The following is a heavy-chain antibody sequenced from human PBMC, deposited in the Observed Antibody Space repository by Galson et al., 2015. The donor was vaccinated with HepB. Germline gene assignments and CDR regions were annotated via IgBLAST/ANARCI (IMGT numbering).Heavy chain of an antibody. Sequence: SLRLSCAASGFIFSSFAIYRVRQAPGKGLEWVAFISYDGNNKYYADSVRGRFTISRDNSKNTVYLQMNSLRAEDTAVYYCAKARGNSGWYGSLDYWGQGTVVTVSS. J-gene: IGHJ4*02. CDR1: GFIFSSFA. D-gene: IGHD6-19*01. CDR3: AKARGNSGWYGSLDY. V-gene: IGHV3-30-3*01. CDR2: ISYDGNNK.